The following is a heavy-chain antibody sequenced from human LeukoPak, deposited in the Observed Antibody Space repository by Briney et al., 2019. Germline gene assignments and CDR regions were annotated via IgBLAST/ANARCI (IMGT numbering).Heavy chain of an antibody. V-gene: IGHV3-48*03. J-gene: IGHJ4*02. Sequence: GGSLRLSCAASGFTFSSYDMNWVRQAPGKGLEWVSYISSSGSTIYYADSVKGRFTISRDNAKNSLYLQMNSLRAEDTAVYYCASSYYDFWSGYSLSYYFDYWGQGTLVTVSS. CDR1: GFTFSSYD. CDR2: ISSSGSTI. D-gene: IGHD3-3*01. CDR3: ASSYYDFWSGYSLSYYFDY.